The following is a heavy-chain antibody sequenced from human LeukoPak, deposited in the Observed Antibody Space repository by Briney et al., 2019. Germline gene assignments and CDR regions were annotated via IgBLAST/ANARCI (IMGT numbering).Heavy chain of an antibody. CDR1: GFTFSSYW. J-gene: IGHJ4*02. CDR3: ARSPTYYDFWSGDKFIDY. Sequence: GGSLRLSCAASGFTFSSYWMTWVRQAPGKGLEWVANIKEAGSEKYYVDSVKGRFTISRDNAKNSLYLQMNSLRAEDTAVYYCARSPTYYDFWSGDKFIDYWGQGTLVTVSS. V-gene: IGHV3-7*01. CDR2: IKEAGSEK. D-gene: IGHD3-3*01.